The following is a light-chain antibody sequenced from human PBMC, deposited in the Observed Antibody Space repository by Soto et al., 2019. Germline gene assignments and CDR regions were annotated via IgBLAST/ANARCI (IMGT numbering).Light chain of an antibody. V-gene: IGLV2-14*01. J-gene: IGLJ1*01. CDR1: SSDVGGYNY. Sequence: QSVLTQPASLSGSPGQSITISCTGTSSDVGGYNYVSWYQQHPGKAPKFMIYDVSNRPSGVSTRFSGSKSGNTASLTISGLQAEDEADYYCNSYTTSNTRQIVFGTG. CDR2: DVS. CDR3: NSYTTSNTRQIV.